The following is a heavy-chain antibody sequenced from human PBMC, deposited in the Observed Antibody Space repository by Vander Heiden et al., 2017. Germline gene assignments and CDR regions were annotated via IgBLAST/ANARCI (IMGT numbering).Heavy chain of an antibody. V-gene: IGHV3-30*18. CDR2: ISYDGSNK. CDR3: AKGMGRSGLWDY. Sequence: QVQLVECGGGVVQPGRSLRLSCAASAFSFGSYGMHWVRQAPGKGLGWWAVISYDGSNKYYADSVKGRFTISRDNSKNTLYLQMNSMRAEDTAVYYCAKGMGRSGLWDYWGQGTLVTVSS. D-gene: IGHD6-19*01. J-gene: IGHJ4*02. CDR1: AFSFGSYG.